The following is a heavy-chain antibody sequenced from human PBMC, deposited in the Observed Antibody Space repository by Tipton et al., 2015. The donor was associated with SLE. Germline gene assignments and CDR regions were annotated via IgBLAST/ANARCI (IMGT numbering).Heavy chain of an antibody. V-gene: IGHV3-23*03. CDR1: GFTFSNYA. CDR3: ARDLAWAFDY. J-gene: IGHJ4*02. Sequence: SLRLSCAASGFTFSNYAMSWVRQAPGKGLEWVSVIYSAGSTYYADSVQGRFTTSRDNAKNSLYLQVSSLRAEDTAVYYCARDLAWAFDYWGQGTQVTVSS. D-gene: IGHD7-27*01. CDR2: IYSAGST.